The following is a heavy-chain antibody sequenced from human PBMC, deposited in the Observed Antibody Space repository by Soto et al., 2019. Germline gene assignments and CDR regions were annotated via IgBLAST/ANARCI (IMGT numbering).Heavy chain of an antibody. CDR2: IWYDGSNK. V-gene: IGHV3-33*01. CDR1: GFTFSSYG. J-gene: IGHJ4*02. Sequence: QVQLVESGGGVVQPGRSLRLSCAASGFTFSSYGMHWVRQAPGKGLEWVAVIWYDGSNKYYADSVKGRFTISRDNSKNTLYLQTNSLRAEDTAVYYCARDRYSSGGYDFDYWGQGTLVTVSS. CDR3: ARDRYSSGGYDFDY. D-gene: IGHD6-19*01.